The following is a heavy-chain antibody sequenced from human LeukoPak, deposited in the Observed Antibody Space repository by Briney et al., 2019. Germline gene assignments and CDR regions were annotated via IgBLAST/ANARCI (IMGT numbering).Heavy chain of an antibody. CDR1: GFTFSSYS. CDR3: ARGHGDRDAFDI. CDR2: IDSSSSYI. J-gene: IGHJ3*02. Sequence: GGSLRLSCAASGFTFSSYSINWVRQAPGKGREWVSSIDSSSSYIYYADSVKGRFTISRDNAKNSLYLQMNSLRAEDTAVYYCARGHGDRDAFDIWGQGTMVTVSS. V-gene: IGHV3-21*01. D-gene: IGHD4-17*01.